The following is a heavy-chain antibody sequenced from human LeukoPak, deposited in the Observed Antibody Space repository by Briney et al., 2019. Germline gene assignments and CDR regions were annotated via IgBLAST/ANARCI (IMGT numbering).Heavy chain of an antibody. Sequence: SETLSLTCTVSGGSIGSYYWSWIRQPPGKGLEWIGYIYYSGSTNYNPSLKSRVTISVDTSKNQFSLKLSSVTAADTAVYYCARRTMVRGVIIYYYMDVWGKGTTVTVSS. CDR3: ARRTMVRGVIIYYYMDV. CDR2: IYYSGST. CDR1: GGSIGSYY. D-gene: IGHD3-10*01. V-gene: IGHV4-59*01. J-gene: IGHJ6*03.